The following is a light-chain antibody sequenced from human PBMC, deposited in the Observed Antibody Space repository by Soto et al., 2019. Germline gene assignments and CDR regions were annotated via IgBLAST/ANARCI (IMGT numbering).Light chain of an antibody. Sequence: QSVLTQPPSASGTPGQSLTISCAGSSSNIGSHYVYWYQHLPGTAPKLLIFRDGQRPSGVPDRFFGSKSGTSASLAISGLGSEDEAHYYCAVWDASLTGWVFGGGTKLTVL. CDR3: AVWDASLTGWV. CDR2: RDG. V-gene: IGLV1-47*01. J-gene: IGLJ3*02. CDR1: SSNIGSHY.